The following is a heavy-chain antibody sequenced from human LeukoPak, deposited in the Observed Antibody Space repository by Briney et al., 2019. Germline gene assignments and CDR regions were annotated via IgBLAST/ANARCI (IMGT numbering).Heavy chain of an antibody. CDR1: GGSISSSSYY. D-gene: IGHD1-7*01. CDR3: ASAPKTGTTGYYYYYYYMDV. CDR2: IYYSGST. Sequence: NPSETLSLTCTVSGGSISSSSYYWGWIRQPPGKGLEWIGSIYYSGSTYYNPSLKSRVTISVDTSKNQFSLKLSSVTAADTAVYYCASAPKTGTTGYYYYYYYMDVWGKGTTVTVSS. V-gene: IGHV4-39*07. J-gene: IGHJ6*03.